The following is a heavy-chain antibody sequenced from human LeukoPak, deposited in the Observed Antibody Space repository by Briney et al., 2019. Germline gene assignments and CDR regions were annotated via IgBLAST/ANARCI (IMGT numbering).Heavy chain of an antibody. CDR1: GYTFTSYY. V-gene: IGHV1-46*01. Sequence: ASVKVSCKASGYTFTSYYMHWVRQAPGQGLEWMGIINPSGGSTSYAQKFQGRVTITTDESTSTAYMELSSLRSEDTAVYYCAREGDGYNLETAFDYWGQGTLVTVSS. D-gene: IGHD5-24*01. J-gene: IGHJ4*02. CDR3: AREGDGYNLETAFDY. CDR2: INPSGGST.